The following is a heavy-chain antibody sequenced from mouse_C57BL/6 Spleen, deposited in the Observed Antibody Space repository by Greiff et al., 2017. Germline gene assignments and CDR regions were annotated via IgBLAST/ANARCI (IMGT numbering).Heavy chain of an antibody. Sequence: QVQLQQPGAELVRPGPSVKLSCKASGYTFTSYWMHWVKQRPGQGLEWIGVIDPSDSYTNYNQKFKGKATLTVDTSSSTAYMQLSSLTSEDSAVYYCARGGYDRAMDYWGQGTSVTVSS. CDR3: ARGGYDRAMDY. D-gene: IGHD2-2*01. J-gene: IGHJ4*01. CDR2: IDPSDSYT. V-gene: IGHV1-59*01. CDR1: GYTFTSYW.